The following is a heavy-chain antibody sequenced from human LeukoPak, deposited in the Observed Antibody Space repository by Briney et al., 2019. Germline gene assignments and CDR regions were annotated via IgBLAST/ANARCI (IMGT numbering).Heavy chain of an antibody. CDR1: GFTFSSYS. V-gene: IGHV3-21*01. CDR2: ISSSSSYI. Sequence: GGSLRLSCAASGFTFSSYSMNWVRQAPGKGLEWVSSISSSSSYIYYADSVKGRFTISRDNAKNSLYLQMNSLRAEDTAVYYCARGARIAARSTLRNDYWGQGTLVTVSS. D-gene: IGHD6-6*01. J-gene: IGHJ4*02. CDR3: ARGARIAARSTLRNDY.